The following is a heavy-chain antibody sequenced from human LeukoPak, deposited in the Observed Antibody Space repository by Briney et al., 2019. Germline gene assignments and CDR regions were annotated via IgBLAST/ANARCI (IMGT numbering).Heavy chain of an antibody. Sequence: GGSLRLSCAPSGTTFDSHYMTWVRQTPEKGLEWVANINQDGSEKNYVDSVKGRFTISRDNAKKSLYLQMNSLRAEDTAVYYCASAAGWESAYWGQGTLVTVSS. CDR1: GTTFDSHY. CDR3: ASAAGWESAY. J-gene: IGHJ4*02. D-gene: IGHD1-26*01. V-gene: IGHV3-7*01. CDR2: INQDGSEK.